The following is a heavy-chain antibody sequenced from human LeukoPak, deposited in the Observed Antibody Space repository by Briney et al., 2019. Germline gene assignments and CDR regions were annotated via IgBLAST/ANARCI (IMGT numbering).Heavy chain of an antibody. CDR3: ARLPDYDILIFDY. J-gene: IGHJ4*02. CDR2: IIPIFGTA. D-gene: IGHD3-9*01. V-gene: IGHV1-69*13. Sequence: SVKVSCKASGGTFSSYAISWVRQAPGQGLEWMGGIIPIFGTANYAQKFQGRVTITADESTSTAYMELSSLRSEDTAVYYCARLPDYDILIFDYWGQGTLVTVSS. CDR1: GGTFSSYA.